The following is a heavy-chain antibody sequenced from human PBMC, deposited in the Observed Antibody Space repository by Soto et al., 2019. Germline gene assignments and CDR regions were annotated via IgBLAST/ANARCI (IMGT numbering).Heavy chain of an antibody. CDR1: GYTFTTYV. Sequence: QVQLVQSGAEVKKAGASVKGSCKTSGYTFTTYVVHWVRQAPGQRLEWMSWINDDNGVTKSSQEFRDRVTVTRDTSANTVSVEMSSLRSEDTAMYYCAREVVRGVQFHFWGQGALVPASS. J-gene: IGHJ4*02. V-gene: IGHV1-3*01. CDR3: AREVVRGVQFHF. D-gene: IGHD3-10*01. CDR2: INDDNGVT.